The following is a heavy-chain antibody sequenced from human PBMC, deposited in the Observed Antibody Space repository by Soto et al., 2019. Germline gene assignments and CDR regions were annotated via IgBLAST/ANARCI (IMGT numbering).Heavy chain of an antibody. Sequence: QVQLVQSGAEVKKPGASVRVSYKASGYTFRNFGYSWLRQAPGQRPEWMGWIAAYNGDTNFAPSLRGRLTMTTDTSTTPVYMELNSLTSDDTAVYYCARDRGTYFDYWGQGTLVTVSS. CDR1: GYTFRNFG. CDR2: IAAYNGDT. CDR3: ARDRGTYFDY. J-gene: IGHJ4*02. V-gene: IGHV1-18*01.